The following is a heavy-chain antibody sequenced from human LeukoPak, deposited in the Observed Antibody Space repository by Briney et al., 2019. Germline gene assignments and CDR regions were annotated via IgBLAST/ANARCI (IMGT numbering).Heavy chain of an antibody. CDR1: GGSISSSSYY. CDR3: ARPNYYDFYFDY. D-gene: IGHD3-22*01. V-gene: IGHV4-39*01. Sequence: SETLSLTCTVSGGSISSSSYYWGWIRQPPWKGLEWIGSIYYSGSTYYNPSLKSRVTISVDTSKNQFSLKLSSVTAADTAVYYCARPNYYDFYFDYWGQGTLVTVSS. CDR2: IYYSGST. J-gene: IGHJ4*02.